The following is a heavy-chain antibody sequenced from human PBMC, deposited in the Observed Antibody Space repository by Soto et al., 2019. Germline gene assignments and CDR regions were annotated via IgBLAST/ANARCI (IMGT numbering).Heavy chain of an antibody. D-gene: IGHD6-13*01. CDR1: GGSISSGDYY. Sequence: QVQLQESGPGLVKPSQTLSLTCTVSGGSISSGDYYWSWIRQPPGKGLEWIGYIYYSGRTYYNLSLKSRVTISVDTSKNQFSLKLSSVTAADTAVYYCARGSSWYLSYYYGMDVWGQGTTVTVSS. CDR2: IYYSGRT. V-gene: IGHV4-30-4*01. J-gene: IGHJ6*02. CDR3: ARGSSWYLSYYYGMDV.